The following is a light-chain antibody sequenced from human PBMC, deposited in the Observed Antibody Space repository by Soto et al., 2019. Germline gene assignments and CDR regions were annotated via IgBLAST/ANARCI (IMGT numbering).Light chain of an antibody. J-gene: IGLJ2*01. CDR1: GSDVGSYKF. CDR3: SSHAGNYNLV. Sequence: QSVLTQTPSASWVPGESGTISCTGTGSDVGSYKFVSWYQQHPGKAPKLMMYEVSKRPSGVPDRFSGSKSGNTASLTVSGLQAEDEADYFCSSHAGNYNLVFGGGTKVTVL. CDR2: EVS. V-gene: IGLV2-8*01.